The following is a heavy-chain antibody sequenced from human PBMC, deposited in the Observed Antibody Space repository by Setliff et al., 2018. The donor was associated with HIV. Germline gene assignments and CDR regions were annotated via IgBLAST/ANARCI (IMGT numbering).Heavy chain of an antibody. Sequence: RASVKVSCKASGYTFSSYLMHWVRQAPGQGLEWMGTINPSGGGTTYAQKFQGRVNMTRDTSTTTFYMELISLKSEDTAMYYCARDSNEGSDWSNGGWFDPWGPGTLVT. CDR1: GYTFSSYL. D-gene: IGHD3-9*01. J-gene: IGHJ5*02. CDR2: INPSGGGT. CDR3: ARDSNEGSDWSNGGWFDP. V-gene: IGHV1-46*01.